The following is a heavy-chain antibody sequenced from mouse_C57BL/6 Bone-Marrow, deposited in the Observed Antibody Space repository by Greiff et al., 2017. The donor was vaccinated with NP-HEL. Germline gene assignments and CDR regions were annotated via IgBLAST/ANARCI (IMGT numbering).Heavy chain of an antibody. CDR2: IHPNSGST. CDR1: GYTFTSYW. CDR3: ARDYGSSAPFAY. Sequence: QVQLQQPGAELVKPGASVKLSCKASGYTFTSYWMHWVKQRPGQGLEWIGMIHPNSGSTNYNEKFKSKATLTVDKSSSTAYMQLRSLTSEDSAVYYCARDYGSSAPFAYWGQGTLVTVSA. V-gene: IGHV1-64*01. D-gene: IGHD1-1*01. J-gene: IGHJ3*01.